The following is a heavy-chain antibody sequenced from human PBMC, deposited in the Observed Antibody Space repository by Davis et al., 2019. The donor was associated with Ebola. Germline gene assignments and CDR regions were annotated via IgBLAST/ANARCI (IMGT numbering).Heavy chain of an antibody. CDR3: AKDLGSGIAFYGMDG. V-gene: IGHV3-30*18. CDR1: GFTLHDYG. J-gene: IGHJ6*04. D-gene: IGHD1-1*01. Sequence: GESLKISCAASGFTLHDYGMDWVRQAPGKGLEWVALISYDGSNKDYADSVKGRFTISRDISKNTLFLKMNSLGAEDTAVYYCAKDLGSGIAFYGMDGWGKGTTVTVSS. CDR2: ISYDGSNK.